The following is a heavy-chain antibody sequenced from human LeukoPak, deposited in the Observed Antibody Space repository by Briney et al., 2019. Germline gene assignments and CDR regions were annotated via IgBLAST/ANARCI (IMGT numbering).Heavy chain of an antibody. CDR3: ARGEPRLGEPGSDI. J-gene: IGHJ3*02. D-gene: IGHD3-10*01. CDR2: INPNSGGT. V-gene: IGHV1-2*02. Sequence: ASLRVSCEASGYTFTGYYMHWVRQAPGQGREWGGWINPNSGGTNYAQKVQGRVTMTRDTSISTAYMELSRLRSDDTAVYYCARGEPRLGEPGSDIWGQGTLVTVSS. CDR1: GYTFTGYY.